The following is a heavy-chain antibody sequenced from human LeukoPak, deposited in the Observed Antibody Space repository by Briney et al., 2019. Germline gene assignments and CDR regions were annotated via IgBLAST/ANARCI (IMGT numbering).Heavy chain of an antibody. V-gene: IGHV4-4*02. Sequence: SETLSLTCAVSGGSISSSNWRSWVRQPPGKGLEWIGEIYHSGSTNYNPSLKSRVTISVDKSKNQFSLKLSSVTAADTAVYYCARKKSSGYYPTGYWGQGTLVTVSS. D-gene: IGHD3-22*01. J-gene: IGHJ4*02. CDR3: ARKKSSGYYPTGY. CDR2: IYHSGST. CDR1: GGSISSSNW.